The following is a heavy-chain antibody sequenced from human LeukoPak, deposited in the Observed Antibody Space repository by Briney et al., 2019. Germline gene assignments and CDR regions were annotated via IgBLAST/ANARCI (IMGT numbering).Heavy chain of an antibody. Sequence: GGSLRLSCAASGFTFRTYWMSWVRQAPGKGLEWVAKIKQDGSEKHYVDSVKGRFTISRDNAENSLFLQMNSLRVEDTAVYYCVRTHKIEGCSTSGDSYSSMYRHFALWGRVSLVTVSS. CDR2: IKQDGSEK. CDR1: GFTFRTYW. V-gene: IGHV3-7*01. CDR3: VRTHKIEGCSTSGDSYSSMYRHFAL. D-gene: IGHD2-15*01. J-gene: IGHJ2*01.